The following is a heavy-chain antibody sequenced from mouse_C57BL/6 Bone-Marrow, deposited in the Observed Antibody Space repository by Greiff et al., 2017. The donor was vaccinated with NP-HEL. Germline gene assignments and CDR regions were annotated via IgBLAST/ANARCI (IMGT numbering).Heavy chain of an antibody. D-gene: IGHD1-1*01. CDR2: IYPGSGNT. Sequence: QVQLQQSGAELVRPGASVKLSCKASGYTFTDYYINWVKQRPGQGLEWIARIYPGSGNTYYNEKFKGKATLTAEKSSSTAYMQLSSLTSEDSAVYFCARRYYGSMGYAMDYWGQGTSVTVSS. CDR3: ARRYYGSMGYAMDY. J-gene: IGHJ4*01. CDR1: GYTFTDYY. V-gene: IGHV1-76*01.